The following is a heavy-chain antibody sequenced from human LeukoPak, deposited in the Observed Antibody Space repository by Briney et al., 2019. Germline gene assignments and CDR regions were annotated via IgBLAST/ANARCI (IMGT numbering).Heavy chain of an antibody. J-gene: IGHJ5*02. CDR3: AREYSSSSRNWFDL. CDR2: MNPNSGNT. D-gene: IGHD6-6*01. Sequence: ASVTVSCKASGYTFTSYDINWVRQAAGQGLEWMGWMNPNSGNTGYAQKFQGRVTMTRNTSISTAYMELSSLRSEDTAVYYCAREYSSSSRNWFDLWGQGTLVTVSS. V-gene: IGHV1-8*01. CDR1: GYTFTSYD.